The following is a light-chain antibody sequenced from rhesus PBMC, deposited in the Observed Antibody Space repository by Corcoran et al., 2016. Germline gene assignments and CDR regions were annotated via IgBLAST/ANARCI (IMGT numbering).Light chain of an antibody. CDR1: ENVKNF. V-gene: IGKV1-74*01. Sequence: DIQMTQSPSSLSASVGDRVTITCRASENVKNFFNWYQQTPGKAPKLLISKTSTLESGVPSKFSGSGSGTDYTFTISSLQPEDVATYCCQHAYGTPLTFGGGTKVEIK. CDR2: KTS. CDR3: QHAYGTPLT. J-gene: IGKJ4*01.